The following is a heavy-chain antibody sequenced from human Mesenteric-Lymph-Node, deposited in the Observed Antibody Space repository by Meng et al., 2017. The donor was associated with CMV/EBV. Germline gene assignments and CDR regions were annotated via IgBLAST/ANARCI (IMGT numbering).Heavy chain of an antibody. V-gene: IGHV3-15*01. CDR3: AKDGTSYGLSMFDY. Sequence: GFTFSNAYMSWVRQAPGKGLEWVGLIKNDADGRTTAYAAPVEGRFTISRDDSRNTVFLQMSSLRVEDAAVYYCAKDGTSYGLSMFDYWGQGTVVTVSS. CDR1: GFTFSNAY. J-gene: IGHJ4*02. CDR2: IKNDADGRTT. D-gene: IGHD3-16*02.